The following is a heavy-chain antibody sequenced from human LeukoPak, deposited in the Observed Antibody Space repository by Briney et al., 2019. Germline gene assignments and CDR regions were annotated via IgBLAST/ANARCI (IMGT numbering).Heavy chain of an antibody. J-gene: IGHJ4*02. V-gene: IGHV3-7*01. CDR1: GFTFNIYW. CDR2: INQDGSEK. CDR3: TRDFGRSSYYFDF. D-gene: IGHD3-3*01. Sequence: GGSLRLSCAASGFTFNIYWMSWVRQTPGKGLEWVANINQDGSEKYYVDSVRGRVTISRDNAENSLFLQMNRLRVEDTAVYYCTRDFGRSSYYFDFWGQGTLVTVSS.